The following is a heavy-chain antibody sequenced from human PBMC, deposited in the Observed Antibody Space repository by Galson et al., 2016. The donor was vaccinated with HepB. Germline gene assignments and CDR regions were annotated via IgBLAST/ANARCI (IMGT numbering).Heavy chain of an antibody. Sequence: SVKVSCKASGGTFSSHAINWVRQAPGQGLEWMGGIIPIFEKANYPQKFQGRVTMTRDTSTSTIYMYLSSLRSEDTAVYYCARENTSPLNFDFWSGYAVSGFDVWGQGTTVIVSS. D-gene: IGHD3-3*01. CDR1: GGTFSSHA. CDR2: IIPIFEKA. CDR3: ARENTSPLNFDFWSGYAVSGFDV. V-gene: IGHV1-69*05. J-gene: IGHJ6*02.